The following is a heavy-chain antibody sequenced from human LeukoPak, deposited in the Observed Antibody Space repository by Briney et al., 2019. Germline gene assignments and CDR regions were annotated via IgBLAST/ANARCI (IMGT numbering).Heavy chain of an antibody. J-gene: IGHJ1*01. CDR3: AVGDFGDYEYFQH. D-gene: IGHD4-17*01. Sequence: KPSETLSLTCTVSGGSISSGGYCWSWIRQHPGKGLEWIGYIYYSGSTYYNPSLKSRVTISVDTSKNQFSLKLSSVTAADTAVYYCAVGDFGDYEYFQHWGQGTLVTVSS. CDR2: IYYSGST. V-gene: IGHV4-31*03. CDR1: GGSISSGGYC.